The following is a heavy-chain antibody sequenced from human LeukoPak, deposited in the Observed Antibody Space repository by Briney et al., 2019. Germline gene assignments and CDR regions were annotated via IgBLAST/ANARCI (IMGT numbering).Heavy chain of an antibody. J-gene: IGHJ4*02. Sequence: ASVKLSCKASGYTFTSYGISWVRQAPGQGLEWMGCISGYNGNTNYAQKLQGRVTMTTDTSTSTAYMELRSLRSDGTAVYYCARGYSSSWPHYYFDYWGQGALVTVSS. D-gene: IGHD6-13*01. CDR3: ARGYSSSWPHYYFDY. CDR2: ISGYNGNT. V-gene: IGHV1-18*04. CDR1: GYTFTSYG.